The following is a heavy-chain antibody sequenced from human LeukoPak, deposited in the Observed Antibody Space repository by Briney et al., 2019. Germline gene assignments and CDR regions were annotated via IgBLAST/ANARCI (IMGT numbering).Heavy chain of an antibody. CDR3: ARGRTYYYDSSGPLLPYYFDY. D-gene: IGHD3-22*01. J-gene: IGHJ4*02. Sequence: GGSLRLSCAASGFTVSSNYMSWVRQAPGKGLEWVSVIYSGGSTSYADSVKGRFTISRDNSMNTLYLQMNSLRAEDTAVYYCARGRTYYYDSSGPLLPYYFDYWGQGTLVTVSS. CDR2: IYSGGST. V-gene: IGHV3-53*01. CDR1: GFTVSSNY.